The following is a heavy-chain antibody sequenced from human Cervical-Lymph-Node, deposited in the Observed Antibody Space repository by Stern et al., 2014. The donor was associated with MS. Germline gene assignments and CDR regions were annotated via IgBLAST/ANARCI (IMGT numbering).Heavy chain of an antibody. Sequence: DQLVESGPGLVKPSETLSLTCTVSGGSVEIYYWSWIRQPPGKGLEWIGYMSYSGSSNYNPSLKRRVTISIDASKNQFSLKLSSVTAADTAVYYCARRGEGYYDFSGYYLNYFDYWGQGALVTVSS. CDR1: GGSVEIYY. CDR2: MSYSGSS. J-gene: IGHJ4*02. CDR3: ARRGEGYYDFSGYYLNYFDY. V-gene: IGHV4-59*02. D-gene: IGHD3-22*01.